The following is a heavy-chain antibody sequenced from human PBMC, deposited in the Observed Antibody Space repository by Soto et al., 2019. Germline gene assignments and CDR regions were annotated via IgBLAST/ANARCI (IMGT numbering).Heavy chain of an antibody. J-gene: IGHJ4*02. Sequence: GGSLRLSCAASGFTFSSYWMHWVRQAPGKGLVWVSRINSDGSSTSYADSVKGRFTISRDNAKNTLYLQMNSLRAEDTAVYYCARDSSTGLYDSSGYYGYWGQGTLVTVSS. CDR2: INSDGSST. D-gene: IGHD3-22*01. CDR1: GFTFSSYW. V-gene: IGHV3-74*01. CDR3: ARDSSTGLYDSSGYYGY.